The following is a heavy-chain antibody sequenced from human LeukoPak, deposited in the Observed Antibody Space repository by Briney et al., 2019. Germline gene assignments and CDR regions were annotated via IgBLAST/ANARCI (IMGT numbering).Heavy chain of an antibody. Sequence: GGSLRLSCAASGFTFSNAWMNWVRQAPGKGLEWVGRIKSKTGDGKTDYAAPVKGRFTVSRDDSKSTLYLQMSSLKTEDTAVYYCTTDLHYDSSFQHWGQGTLVTVSS. CDR3: TTDLHYDSSFQH. D-gene: IGHD3-22*01. V-gene: IGHV3-15*01. CDR1: GFTFSNAW. CDR2: IKSKTGDGKT. J-gene: IGHJ1*01.